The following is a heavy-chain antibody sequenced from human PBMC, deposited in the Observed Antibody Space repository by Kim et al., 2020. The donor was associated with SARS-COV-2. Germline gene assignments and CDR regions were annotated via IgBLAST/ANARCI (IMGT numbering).Heavy chain of an antibody. CDR2: INHSGST. CDR3: ARGRNYYGSGSYRSGHFDY. J-gene: IGHJ4*02. V-gene: IGHV4-34*01. D-gene: IGHD3-10*01. Sequence: SETLSLTCAVYGGSFSGYYWSWIRQPPGKGLEWIGEINHSGSTNYNPSLKSRVTISVDTSKNQFSLKLSSVTAADTAVYYCARGRNYYGSGSYRSGHFDYWGQGTLVTVSS. CDR1: GGSFSGYY.